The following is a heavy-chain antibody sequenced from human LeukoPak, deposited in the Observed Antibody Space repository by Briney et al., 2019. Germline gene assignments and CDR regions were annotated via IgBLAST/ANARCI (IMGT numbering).Heavy chain of an antibody. Sequence: PGGSLRLSCAASGFTFSSYWMSWVRQAPGKGLEWVANIKQDGSEKYYVDSVKGRFTISRDNAKNSLYLQMNSLRAEDTAVYYCARDWVYGGNRAFDIWGQGTMVTVSS. J-gene: IGHJ3*02. CDR2: IKQDGSEK. D-gene: IGHD4-23*01. V-gene: IGHV3-7*01. CDR1: GFTFSSYW. CDR3: ARDWVYGGNRAFDI.